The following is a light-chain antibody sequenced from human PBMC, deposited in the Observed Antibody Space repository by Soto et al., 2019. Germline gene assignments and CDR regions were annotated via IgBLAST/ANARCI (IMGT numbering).Light chain of an antibody. V-gene: IGKV1-39*01. CDR3: QQIYSTPRT. Sequence: DIQMTQSPSSLSASVGDRVTITCRASQSIGSYLNWYQHKPGEATKFLIYAASSLQSGVPSRFSGSGSGTDFTLSYDSLQPEDFATYYCQQIYSTPRTFGKGTKVEI. CDR1: QSIGSY. J-gene: IGKJ1*01. CDR2: AAS.